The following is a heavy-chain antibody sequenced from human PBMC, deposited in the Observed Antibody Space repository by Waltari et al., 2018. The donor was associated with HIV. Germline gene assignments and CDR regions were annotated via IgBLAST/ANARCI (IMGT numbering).Heavy chain of an antibody. CDR1: GYTFTGYY. Sequence: QVQLVQSGAEVKKPAASVKVSCTASGYTFTGYYMHWVRQAPGQGLEWMGWINPSIGGTNYAQKFQGWVTMTRDTSISTAYMELSRLRSDDTAVYYCARARYSSSWYVLGYWGQGTLVTVSS. CDR3: ARARYSSSWYVLGY. CDR2: INPSIGGT. V-gene: IGHV1-2*04. J-gene: IGHJ4*02. D-gene: IGHD6-13*01.